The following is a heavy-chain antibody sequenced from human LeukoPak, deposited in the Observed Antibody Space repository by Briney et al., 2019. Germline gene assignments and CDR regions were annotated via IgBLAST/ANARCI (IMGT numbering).Heavy chain of an antibody. CDR3: ARVPLGDYYYGMDV. J-gene: IGHJ6*02. CDR1: GYTFTGYY. CDR2: INPNSGGT. Sequence: ASVKVSCKASGYTFTGYYMHWVRQAPGQGLEWMGWINPNSGGTNYAQKFQGRVTMTRDTSISTAYMELSRLRSDDTAVYYCARVPLGDYYYGMDVWGQGTTVTVSS. V-gene: IGHV1-2*02.